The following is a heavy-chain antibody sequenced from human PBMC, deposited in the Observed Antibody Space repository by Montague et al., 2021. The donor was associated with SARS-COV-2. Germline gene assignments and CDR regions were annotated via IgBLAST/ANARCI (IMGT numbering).Heavy chain of an antibody. CDR1: GGSTSNYY. V-gene: IGHV4-59*01. D-gene: IGHD2-15*01. CDR2: IYTGST. J-gene: IGHJ4*02. Sequence: SETLSLTCSVSGGSTSNYYWTWIRQSPGKGLQWIGYIYTGSTKFNPSLTSRVSMSLDTSKNHFSLWLSAVTAADTARYYCARAQNICFIANCVNYFDLWGLGALVTVSS. CDR3: ARAQNICFIANCVNYFDL.